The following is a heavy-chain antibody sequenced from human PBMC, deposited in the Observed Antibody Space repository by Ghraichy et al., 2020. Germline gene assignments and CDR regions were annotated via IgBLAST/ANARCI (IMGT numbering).Heavy chain of an antibody. Sequence: GGSLRLSCAASGFTFSTYSMNWVRQAPGKGLEWFSYISSSSDTIYYADSVKGRFTISRDNAKNSLYLQMNSLRDEDTAVYYCARYYYDNSYFFDYWGQGTLVTVSS. CDR1: GFTFSTYS. CDR2: ISSSSDTI. J-gene: IGHJ4*02. V-gene: IGHV3-48*02. CDR3: ARYYYDNSYFFDY. D-gene: IGHD3-22*01.